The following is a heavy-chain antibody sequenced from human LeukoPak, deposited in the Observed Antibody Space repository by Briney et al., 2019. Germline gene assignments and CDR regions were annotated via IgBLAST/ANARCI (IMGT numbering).Heavy chain of an antibody. CDR2: ISWNSGSI. Sequence: PGRSLRLSCAASGFIFRSYAMSWVRQAPGKGLEWVSGISWNSGSIGYADSVKGRFTISRDNAKNSLYLQMNSLRAEDTALYYCAKDGAAGMMSAEYFQHWGQGTLVTVSS. J-gene: IGHJ1*01. CDR3: AKDGAAGMMSAEYFQH. V-gene: IGHV3-9*01. CDR1: GFIFRSYA. D-gene: IGHD6-13*01.